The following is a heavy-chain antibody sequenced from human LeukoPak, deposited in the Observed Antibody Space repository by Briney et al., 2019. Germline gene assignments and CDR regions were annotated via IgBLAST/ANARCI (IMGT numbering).Heavy chain of an antibody. CDR3: ARSSITMVRGARIAYFDL. Sequence: ASVKVSCKASGYTFTSYDINWVRQATGQGLEWMGWMNPNSGNTGYAQKFQGRVTMTRNTSISTAYMELSSLRSEDTAVYYCARSSITMVRGARIAYFDLWGRGTLVTVPS. CDR2: MNPNSGNT. V-gene: IGHV1-8*01. D-gene: IGHD3-10*01. J-gene: IGHJ2*01. CDR1: GYTFTSYD.